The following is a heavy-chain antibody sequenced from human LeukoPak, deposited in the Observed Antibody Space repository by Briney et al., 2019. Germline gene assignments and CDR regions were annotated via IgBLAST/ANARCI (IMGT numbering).Heavy chain of an antibody. CDR2: IIAMFTTA. D-gene: IGHD5-24*01. J-gene: IGHJ4*02. Sequence: GASAKVSCKASGYTFTSYGISWVRQAPGQGLEWMGGIIAMFTTANYAQKFQGRVTITADASTSTAYMELSSLRSEDTAVYYCARAGWLQYYYFDYWGQGTLVTVSS. CDR3: ARAGWLQYYYFDY. CDR1: GYTFTSYG. V-gene: IGHV1-69*13.